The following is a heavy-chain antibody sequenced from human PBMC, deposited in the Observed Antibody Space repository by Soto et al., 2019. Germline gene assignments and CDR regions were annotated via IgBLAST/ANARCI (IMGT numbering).Heavy chain of an antibody. CDR3: ARGTCSGGSCYSFHFDY. CDR1: GYTFTSYS. V-gene: IGHV1-3*01. D-gene: IGHD2-15*01. CDR2: INAAKGDT. J-gene: IGHJ4*02. Sequence: QVQLVQSGAEVKKPGASVKVSCKASGYTFTSYSMHWVRQAPGQRLEWMGWINAAKGDTQYSQKFHDRVTITRATSASTACMELSSLRVEDTAVYYCARGTCSGGSCYSFHFDYWGQGTLVTVSS.